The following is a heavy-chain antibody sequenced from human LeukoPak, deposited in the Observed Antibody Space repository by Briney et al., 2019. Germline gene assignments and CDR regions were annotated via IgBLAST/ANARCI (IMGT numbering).Heavy chain of an antibody. Sequence: GGSLRLSCAASEMTFSSYAMSWVRQAPGKRLERVSAISGSGGSTYYADSVKGGFTISRDNSKNTLYLQMNSLRAEDTAVYYCAVGGGSGWFPFDYWGQGTLVTVSS. J-gene: IGHJ4*02. CDR3: AVGGGSGWFPFDY. D-gene: IGHD6-19*01. CDR2: ISGSGGST. CDR1: EMTFSSYA. V-gene: IGHV3-23*01.